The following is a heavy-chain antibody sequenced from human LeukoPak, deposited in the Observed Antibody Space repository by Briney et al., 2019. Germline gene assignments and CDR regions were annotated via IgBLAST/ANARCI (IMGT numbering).Heavy chain of an antibody. Sequence: SETLSLTCAVYGGSLSGYYWSWIRQPPGKGLEWIGEINHSGSTNYNPSLKSQVTISVDTSKNQFSLKLSSVTAADTAVYYCARPSRYCSGGSCYLVRYYYGMDVWGKGTTVTVSS. V-gene: IGHV4-34*01. CDR2: INHSGST. J-gene: IGHJ6*04. CDR3: ARPSRYCSGGSCYLVRYYYGMDV. D-gene: IGHD2-15*01. CDR1: GGSLSGYY.